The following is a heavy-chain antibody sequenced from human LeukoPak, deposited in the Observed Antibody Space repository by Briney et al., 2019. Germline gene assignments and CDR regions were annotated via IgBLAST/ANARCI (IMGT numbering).Heavy chain of an antibody. D-gene: IGHD3-22*01. CDR1: GFTVSSNY. CDR3: ATLDSSGD. J-gene: IGHJ4*02. CDR2: IYSGGST. Sequence: GGSLRLSCAASGFTVSSNYMSWVRQAPGKGLEWVSVIYSGGSTYYADSVKGRFTISRDSSKDNFYLQMNSLRAEDTAVYSCATLDSSGDWGQGTLVTVSS. V-gene: IGHV3-66*01.